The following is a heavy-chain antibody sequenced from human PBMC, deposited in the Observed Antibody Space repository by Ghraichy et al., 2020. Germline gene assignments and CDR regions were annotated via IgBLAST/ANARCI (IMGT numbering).Heavy chain of an antibody. CDR1: GFTFSSYS. CDR2: ISSSSSYI. J-gene: IGHJ3*02. V-gene: IGHV3-21*01. CDR3: ARALDIVVVPAHAFDI. Sequence: GGSLRLSCAASGFTFSSYSMNWVRQAPGKGLEWVSSISSSSSYIYYADSVKGRFTISRDNAKNSLYLQMNSLRAEDTAVYYCARALDIVVVPAHAFDIWGQGTMVTVSS. D-gene: IGHD2-2*03.